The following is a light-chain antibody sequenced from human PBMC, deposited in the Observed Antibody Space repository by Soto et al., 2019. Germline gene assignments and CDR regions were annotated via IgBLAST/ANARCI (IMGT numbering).Light chain of an antibody. CDR1: QSVSSSY. V-gene: IGKV3-20*01. J-gene: IGKJ1*01. CDR2: GAS. CDR3: VPSVLSRR. Sequence: SPGTLSLTKKKRATLSCRASQSVSSSYLAWYQQKPGQAPRLLIYGASSRATGIPDRFIGSGSGTDFTLPFCWLEPEDIPVYYCVPSVLSRRFAQGGKVDIK.